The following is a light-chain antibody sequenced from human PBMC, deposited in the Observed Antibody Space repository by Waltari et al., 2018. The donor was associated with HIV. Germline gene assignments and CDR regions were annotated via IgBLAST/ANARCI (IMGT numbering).Light chain of an antibody. CDR2: EVS. CDR3: SSYTSSSTPYV. Sequence: QSVLTQPASVSGSPGQSITISCTGTSSYVGGYNYVSCYQQHPGKAPKRMIYEVSNRPSGVSNRFSGSKSGNTASLTISGLQAEDEADYYCSSYTSSSTPYVFGTGTKVTVL. J-gene: IGLJ1*01. CDR1: SSYVGGYNY. V-gene: IGLV2-14*01.